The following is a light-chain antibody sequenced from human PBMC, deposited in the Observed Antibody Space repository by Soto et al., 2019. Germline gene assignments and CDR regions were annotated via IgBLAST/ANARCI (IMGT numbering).Light chain of an antibody. CDR3: QQYNSYSQT. CDR2: DAS. Sequence: DIPMTQSPSTLSASVGDRVTITCRASQSISSWLAWYQQKPGKAPKLRIYDASSLESGVPSRCSGSGSGTEFTLTISSLQPDDFATDYCQQYNSYSQTFGQGTKLEIK. V-gene: IGKV1-5*01. J-gene: IGKJ2*01. CDR1: QSISSW.